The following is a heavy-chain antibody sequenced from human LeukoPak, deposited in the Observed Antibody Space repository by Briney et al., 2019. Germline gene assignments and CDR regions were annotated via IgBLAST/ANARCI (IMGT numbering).Heavy chain of an antibody. CDR1: GFTVSSNY. CDR3: AREGYSSSWSHYFDY. CDR2: IYSGGST. D-gene: IGHD6-13*01. V-gene: IGHV3-66*01. Sequence: GGSLRLSCAASGFTVSSNYMSWVRQAPGKGLEWVSIIYSGGSTYYADSVKGRFTISRDNSKNTLYLQMNSLRAEDTAVYYCAREGYSSSWSHYFDYWGQGTLVTVSS. J-gene: IGHJ4*02.